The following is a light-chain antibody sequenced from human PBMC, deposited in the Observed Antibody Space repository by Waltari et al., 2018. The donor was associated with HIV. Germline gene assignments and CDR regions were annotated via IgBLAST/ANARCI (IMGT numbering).Light chain of an antibody. J-gene: IGLJ1*01. CDR3: CSYARTSTYV. CDR1: SSAVGGYNY. Sequence: QSALTQPASVSGSPGQSITISCAGTSSAVGGYNYVSWYQQHPGKDPKLMIYDVSKRPSGVSNRFSGSKSGNTASLTISGLQAEDEADYYCCSYARTSTYVFGTGTKVTVL. CDR2: DVS. V-gene: IGLV2-23*02.